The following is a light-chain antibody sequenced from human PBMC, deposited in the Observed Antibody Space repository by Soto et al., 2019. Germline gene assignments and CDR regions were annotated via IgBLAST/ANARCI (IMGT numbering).Light chain of an antibody. CDR3: QQYNNWPFS. CDR2: DVS. CDR1: QGVTTN. J-gene: IGKJ5*01. Sequence: EIVMTQSPATLSVSAGERAAIPCRAGQGVTTNFAWYQQKSGQSPRLLIYDVSIRATGVPARFSGTGSETDFTLTISGLQSEDSAVYFCQQYNNWPFSFGQGTRVE. V-gene: IGKV3-15*01.